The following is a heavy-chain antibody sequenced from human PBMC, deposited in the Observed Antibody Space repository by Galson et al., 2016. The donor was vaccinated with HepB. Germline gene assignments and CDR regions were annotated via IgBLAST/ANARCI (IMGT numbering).Heavy chain of an antibody. CDR3: ARHEGDWYFDL. CDR2: IFPDDSDT. D-gene: IGHD3-10*01. CDR1: GFSFSSYW. Sequence: QSGAEVKKPGESLKISCKGSGFSFSSYWIAWVRQMPGKGLEWMGIIFPDDSDTRYNPSFQGQVTMSADKSISTAYLEWSSLKASDTAMYYCARHEGDWYFDLWGRGTLVTVSS. V-gene: IGHV5-51*01. J-gene: IGHJ2*01.